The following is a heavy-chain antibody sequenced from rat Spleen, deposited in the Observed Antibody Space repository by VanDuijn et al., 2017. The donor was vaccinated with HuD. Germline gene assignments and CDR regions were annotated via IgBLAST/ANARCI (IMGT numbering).Heavy chain of an antibody. CDR2: ISYDGSST. Sequence: EVQLVESGGGLVQPGRSLKLSCAASGFTFSDYYMAWVRQAPEKGLEWVASISYDGSSTYYRDSVKGRFTISRDNAKSTLYLQMDSLRSEDTATYYCARVGTTDYYVMDAWGQGASVTVSS. V-gene: IGHV5-7*01. D-gene: IGHD1-5*01. CDR3: ARVGTTDYYVMDA. J-gene: IGHJ4*01. CDR1: GFTFSDYY.